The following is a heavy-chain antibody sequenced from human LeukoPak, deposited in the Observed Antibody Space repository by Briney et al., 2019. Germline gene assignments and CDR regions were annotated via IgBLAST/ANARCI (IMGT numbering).Heavy chain of an antibody. CDR1: GFTFSTYT. V-gene: IGHV3-23*01. Sequence: GGSLRLSCAASGFTFSTYTMYWVRHPPGKRLEWVSIIGSSGGGIHYADSVKGRSTISRDNTKNALYLQMNSLRVEDTAVYYCAIDPNWGTHSWGQGVLVTVSS. D-gene: IGHD7-27*01. J-gene: IGHJ4*02. CDR2: IGSSGGGI. CDR3: AIDPNWGTHS.